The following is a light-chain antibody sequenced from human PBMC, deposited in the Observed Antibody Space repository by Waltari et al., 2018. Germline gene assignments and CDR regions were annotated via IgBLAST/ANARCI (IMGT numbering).Light chain of an antibody. CDR2: DVS. CDR1: SSYVGGYNY. Sequence: QSAVTPPASVSGSPGQSITISCTGTSSYVGGYNYVPWYQQHPGKAPKLMIYDVSNRPSGVSNRFSGSKSGNTASLTISGLQAEDEADYYCSSYTSSNTVVFGGGTKLTVL. CDR3: SSYTSSNTVV. V-gene: IGLV2-14*03. J-gene: IGLJ2*01.